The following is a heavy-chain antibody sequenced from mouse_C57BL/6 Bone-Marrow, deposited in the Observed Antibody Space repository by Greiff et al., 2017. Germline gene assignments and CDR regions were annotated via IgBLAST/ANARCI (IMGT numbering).Heavy chain of an antibody. V-gene: IGHV5-17*01. CDR1: GFTFSDYG. Sequence: EVQVVESGGGLVKPGGSLKLSCAASGFTFSDYGMHWVRQAPEKGLEWVAYISSGSSTIYYADTVKGRFTISRDNATNTLCLQMTSLRSEDTAMYYCARGITGGFAYWGQGTLVTVSA. CDR3: ARGITGGFAY. CDR2: ISSGSSTI. J-gene: IGHJ3*01. D-gene: IGHD1-1*01.